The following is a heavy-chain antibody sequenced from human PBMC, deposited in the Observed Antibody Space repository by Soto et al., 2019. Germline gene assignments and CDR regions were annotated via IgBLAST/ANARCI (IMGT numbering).Heavy chain of an antibody. Sequence: SETLSLTCTVSGGSISSYYWSWIRQPPGKGLEWIGYIYYSGSTNYNPSLKSRVTISVDTSKNQFSLKLSSVTAADTAVYYCARGITMVRGVIRHAFDIWGQGTMVTVSS. CDR1: GGSISSYY. CDR2: IYYSGST. J-gene: IGHJ3*02. V-gene: IGHV4-59*01. D-gene: IGHD3-10*01. CDR3: ARGITMVRGVIRHAFDI.